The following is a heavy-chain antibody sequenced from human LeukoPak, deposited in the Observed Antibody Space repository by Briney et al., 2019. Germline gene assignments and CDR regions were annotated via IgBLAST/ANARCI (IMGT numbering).Heavy chain of an antibody. CDR2: ISGSGGST. CDR1: GFTFSSYA. Sequence: GGSMRLSCAASGFTFSSYAMSWVRQAPGKGLEWVSAISGSGGSTYYADSVKGRFTISRDNSKNTLYLQMNSLRAEDTAVYYCARGGSSGWYDFDYWGQGTLVTVSS. CDR3: ARGGSSGWYDFDY. J-gene: IGHJ4*02. D-gene: IGHD6-19*01. V-gene: IGHV3-23*01.